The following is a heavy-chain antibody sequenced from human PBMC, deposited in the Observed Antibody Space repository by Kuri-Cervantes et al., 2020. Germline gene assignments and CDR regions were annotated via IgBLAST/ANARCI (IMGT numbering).Heavy chain of an antibody. V-gene: IGHV1-46*01. Sequence: ASVKVSCKASGYTFTSYYMRWVRQAPGQGLEWMGIINPSGGSTSYAQKFQGRVTMTRDTSTSTVYMELSSLRSEDTAVYYCAREGGSYLASPAFDIWGQGTMVTVSS. CDR1: GYTFTSYY. D-gene: IGHD1-26*01. J-gene: IGHJ3*02. CDR2: INPSGGST. CDR3: AREGGSYLASPAFDI.